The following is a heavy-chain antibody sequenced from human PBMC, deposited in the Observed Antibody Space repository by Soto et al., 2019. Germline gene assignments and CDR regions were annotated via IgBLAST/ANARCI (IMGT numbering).Heavy chain of an antibody. D-gene: IGHD3-10*01. J-gene: IGHJ6*02. CDR2: ISAYNGNT. CDR3: ARDSKITMVRGTYYYYGMDV. V-gene: IGHV1-18*01. CDR1: GYTFTSYG. Sequence: ASVKVSCKASGYTFTSYGTSWVRQAPGQGLEWMGWISAYNGNTNYAQKLQGRVTMTTDTSTSTAYMELRSLRSDDTAVYYCARDSKITMVRGTYYYYGMDVWGQGTTVTVSS.